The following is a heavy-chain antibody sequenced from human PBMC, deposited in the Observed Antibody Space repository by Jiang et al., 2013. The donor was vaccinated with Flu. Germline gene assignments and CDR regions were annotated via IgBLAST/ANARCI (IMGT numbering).Heavy chain of an antibody. V-gene: IGHV1-46*01. CDR2: INPSGGST. CDR1: GYTFTSYY. CDR3: ARGFPTEYYYGSGSSHDY. Sequence: SGAEVKKPGASVKVSCKASGYTFTSYYMHWVRQAPGQGLEWMGIINPSGGSTSYAQKFQGRVTMTRDTSTSTVYMELSSLRSEDTAVYYCARGFPTEYYYGSGSSHDYWGQGTLVTVSS. J-gene: IGHJ4*02. D-gene: IGHD3-10*01.